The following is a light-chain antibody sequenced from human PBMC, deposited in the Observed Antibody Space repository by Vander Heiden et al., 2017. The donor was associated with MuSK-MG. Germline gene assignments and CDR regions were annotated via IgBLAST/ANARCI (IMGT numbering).Light chain of an antibody. J-gene: IGLJ3*02. CDR1: SRHSSYA. V-gene: IGLV4-69*01. CDR3: QTWGTGIWV. Sequence: QLVLTQSPSASASLGASVKLTCALSSRHSSYAIAWHQQQPDKGPRYLMKLNSDGSHSKGDGIPDRFSGSSSGAERFLTISSLQSEDEADYYCQTWGTGIWVFGGGTKLTVL. CDR2: LNSDGSH.